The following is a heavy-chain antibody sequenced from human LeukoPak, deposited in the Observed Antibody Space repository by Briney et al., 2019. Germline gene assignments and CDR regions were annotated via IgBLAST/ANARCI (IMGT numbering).Heavy chain of an antibody. Sequence: TLSLTCGISGDSVSSNTAAWNWLRQSPSRGLEWLGRTYYRSKWYNNYAVSVKSRITINSDSSKNQVSLQLNSVSPEDTAMYYCARENSRGRFDYWGQGTLVTVSS. CDR1: GDSVSSNTAA. V-gene: IGHV6-1*01. CDR3: ARENSRGRFDY. D-gene: IGHD4-11*01. J-gene: IGHJ4*02. CDR2: TYYRSKWYN.